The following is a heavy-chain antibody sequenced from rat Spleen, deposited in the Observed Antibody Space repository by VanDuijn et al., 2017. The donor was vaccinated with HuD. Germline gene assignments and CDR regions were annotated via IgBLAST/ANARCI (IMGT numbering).Heavy chain of an antibody. D-gene: IGHD1-10*01. CDR3: AGYYNTYAFAY. Sequence: EVQLQESGPGLVKPSQSLSLTCSVTGYSITSNYWGWIRKFPGSKMEWMGYISYSGTTSYNPSIKSRISITRDTSKNQFFLQLNSVTTEDTAAYYCAGYYNTYAFAYWGQGTLVTVSS. J-gene: IGHJ3*01. CDR1: GYSITSNY. V-gene: IGHV3-1*01. CDR2: ISYSGTT.